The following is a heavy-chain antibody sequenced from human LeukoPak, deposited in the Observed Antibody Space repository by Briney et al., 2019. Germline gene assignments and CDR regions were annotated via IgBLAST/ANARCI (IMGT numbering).Heavy chain of an antibody. CDR2: INPSGGST. CDR3: ASPDPIPPNYYGLDY. D-gene: IGHD3-10*01. J-gene: IGHJ4*02. V-gene: IGHV1-46*01. CDR1: GYTFTGYW. Sequence: ASVKVSCKAFGYTFTGYWMHWVRQAPGQGLEWMGIINPSGGSTSYAQKFQGRVTMTRDTSTSTVYMELSSLRSEDTAVYYCASPDPIPPNYYGLDYWGQGTLVTVSS.